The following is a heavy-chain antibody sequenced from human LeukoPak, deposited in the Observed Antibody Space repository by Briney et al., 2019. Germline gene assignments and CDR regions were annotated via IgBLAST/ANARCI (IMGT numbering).Heavy chain of an antibody. CDR3: ARDHSFFSGLDY. CDR1: GGSVSSGSYY. D-gene: IGHD3-3*01. Sequence: SETLPLTCTVSGGSVSSGSYYWSWIRQPPGKGLEWIGYIYYSGSTNYNPSLKSRVTISVDTSKNQFSLKLSSVTAADTAVYYCARDHSFFSGLDYWGQGTLVTVSS. CDR2: IYYSGST. V-gene: IGHV4-61*01. J-gene: IGHJ4*02.